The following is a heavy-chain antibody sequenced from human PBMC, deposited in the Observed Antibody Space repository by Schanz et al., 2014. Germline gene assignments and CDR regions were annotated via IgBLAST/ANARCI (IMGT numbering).Heavy chain of an antibody. V-gene: IGHV3-23*01. CDR2: ISDSGDTA. D-gene: IGHD3-9*01. CDR1: GFTFSSYA. J-gene: IGHJ5*02. Sequence: EVQLLESGGGLVQPGGSLRLSCAASGFTFSSYAMTWVRQAPGMGLEWVSLISDSGDTAYYADSVKGRFTISRDNFKGALYLQMSSLRADDTAVYYCAKAADWPVTRFDPWGQGTLVTVSS. CDR3: AKAADWPVTRFDP.